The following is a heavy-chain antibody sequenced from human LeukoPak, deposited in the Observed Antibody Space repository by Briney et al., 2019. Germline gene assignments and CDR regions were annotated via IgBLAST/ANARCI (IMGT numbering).Heavy chain of an antibody. V-gene: IGHV4-61*02. CDR2: IYTSGST. J-gene: IGHJ4*02. Sequence: SQTLSLTCTVSGGSISSGSYYWSWIRQPAGKGLEWIGRIYTSGSTNYNPSLKSRVTISVDTSKNQFSLKLSSVTAADTAVYYCARDGGIAAAGGYYFDYWGQGTLVTVSS. D-gene: IGHD6-13*01. CDR1: GGSISSGSYY. CDR3: ARDGGIAAAGGYYFDY.